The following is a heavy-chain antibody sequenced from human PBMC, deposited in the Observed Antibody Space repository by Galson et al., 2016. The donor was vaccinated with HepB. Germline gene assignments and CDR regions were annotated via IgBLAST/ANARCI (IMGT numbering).Heavy chain of an antibody. Sequence: SLRLSCAASGFTFSSYAMSWVRQSPGKGLEWVSAISGSGITYYADPVKGRFTISRDDSNNALYLQMSSLRAEDTAVYYCAKCPHYYDISGYYSLWGQGTLVTVSS. D-gene: IGHD3-22*01. CDR2: ISGSGIT. J-gene: IGHJ4*02. CDR3: AKCPHYYDISGYYSL. V-gene: IGHV3-23*01. CDR1: GFTFSSYA.